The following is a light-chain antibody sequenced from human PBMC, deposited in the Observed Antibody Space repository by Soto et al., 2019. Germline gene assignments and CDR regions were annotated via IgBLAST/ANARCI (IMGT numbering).Light chain of an antibody. CDR3: QQYNSFPT. J-gene: IGKJ1*01. V-gene: IGKV1-5*03. CDR1: QSISSW. CDR2: KAI. Sequence: DIQMTQSPSTLSASVGDRVTITCRASQSISSWLAWYQQKPGKAPKLLIYKAISLESGVPSRFSGSGSGTDFTLTISSLQPDDFANYYCQQYNSFPTFGQGTKVEIK.